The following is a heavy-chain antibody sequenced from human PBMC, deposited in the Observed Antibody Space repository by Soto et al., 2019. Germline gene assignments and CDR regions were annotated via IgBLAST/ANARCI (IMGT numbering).Heavy chain of an antibody. CDR2: ISAYNGNT. D-gene: IGHD3-9*01. CDR3: ERDHNDILPGDYWPDDP. V-gene: IGHV1-18*01. J-gene: IGHJ5*02. Sequence: ASVKVSCKASGYTFTSYGISWVRQAPGQGLERMGWISAYNGNTNYAQKLQGRVTMTTDTSTSTAYMELRSLRSDDTAVYYCERDHNDILPGDYWPDDPCGQGTRVTVA. CDR1: GYTFTSYG.